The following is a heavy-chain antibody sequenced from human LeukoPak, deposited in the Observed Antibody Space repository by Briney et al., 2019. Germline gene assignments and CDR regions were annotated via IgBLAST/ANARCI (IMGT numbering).Heavy chain of an antibody. CDR3: ARDYCTNGVCFDYYYYGMDV. V-gene: IGHV3-21*01. CDR1: GFTFSSYS. CDR2: ISSSSSYI. J-gene: IGHJ6*02. Sequence: PGGSLRLSCAASGFTFSSYSMNWVRQASGKGLEWVSSISSSSSYIYYADSVKGRFTISRDNAKNSLYLQMNSLRAEDTAVYYCARDYCTNGVCFDYYYYGMDVWGQGTTVTVSS. D-gene: IGHD2-8*01.